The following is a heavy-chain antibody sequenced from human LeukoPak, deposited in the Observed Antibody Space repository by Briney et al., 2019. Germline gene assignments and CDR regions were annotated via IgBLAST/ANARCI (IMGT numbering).Heavy chain of an antibody. CDR3: ARDFTSSGYYYGFDY. CDR1: GGSISSSSYY. CDR2: IYYSGST. V-gene: IGHV4-39*07. D-gene: IGHD3-22*01. J-gene: IGHJ4*02. Sequence: SESLSLTCTVSGGSISSSSYYWGWIRQPPGKGLEWIGSIYYSGSTYYNPSLKSRVTISVDTSKTQFSLKLSSVTAADTAVYYCARDFTSSGYYYGFDYWGQGTLVTVSS.